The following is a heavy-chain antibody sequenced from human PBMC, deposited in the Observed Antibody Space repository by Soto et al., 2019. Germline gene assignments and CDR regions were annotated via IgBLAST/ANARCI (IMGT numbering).Heavy chain of an antibody. V-gene: IGHV3-23*01. D-gene: IGHD2-21*01. CDR1: GFMFSNSA. CDR2: VSDNGGSRGGT. Sequence: GGSLRLSCKASGFMFSNSAMTWGRQAPGQGLQWVASVSDNGGSRGGTYYADSVKGRFTISRDNSKNTLYLQLDSLTGADTAVYYCARAKAVVIAALDIWGQGTMVTVSS. CDR3: ARAKAVVIAALDI. J-gene: IGHJ3*02.